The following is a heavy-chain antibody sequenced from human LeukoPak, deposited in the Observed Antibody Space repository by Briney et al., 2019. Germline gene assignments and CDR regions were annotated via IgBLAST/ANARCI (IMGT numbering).Heavy chain of an antibody. CDR1: GFTFSSYS. CDR3: ARDLGGGNSGY. D-gene: IGHD4-23*01. V-gene: IGHV3-21*01. Sequence: GGSXXLSCAASGFTFSSYSMNWVRQAPGKXXEWVSSISSSSSYIYYADSVKGRFTISRDNAKNSLYLQMNSLRAEDTAVYYCARDLGGGNSGYWGQGTLVTVSS. J-gene: IGHJ4*02. CDR2: ISSSSSYI.